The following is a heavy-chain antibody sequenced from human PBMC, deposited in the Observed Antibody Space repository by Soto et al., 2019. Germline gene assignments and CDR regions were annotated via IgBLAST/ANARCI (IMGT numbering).Heavy chain of an antibody. CDR3: AKRPPFDY. J-gene: IGHJ4*02. CDR1: GLTFSSYG. CDR2: ISGGDGSA. V-gene: IGHV3-23*01. Sequence: GSLRLSCAPSGLTFSSYGMIWVGQPPGRGLEWVSAISGGDGSAYYGESVKGRFTMSRDNPKNTLYLRMNSLRAEDRAVYYCAKRPPFDYWGQGTLVTVSS.